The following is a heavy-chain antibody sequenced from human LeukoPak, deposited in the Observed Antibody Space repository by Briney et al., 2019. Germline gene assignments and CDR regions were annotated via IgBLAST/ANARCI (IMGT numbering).Heavy chain of an antibody. Sequence: ASLKVSCKASGYTFTSYDINWVRQATGQGLEWMGWMNPNSGNTGYAQKFQGRVTMTRNTSISTAYMELSSLRSEDTAVYYCAKSGYSYGYYFDYWGQGTLVTVSS. V-gene: IGHV1-8*01. CDR3: AKSGYSYGYYFDY. D-gene: IGHD5-18*01. J-gene: IGHJ4*02. CDR2: MNPNSGNT. CDR1: GYTFTSYD.